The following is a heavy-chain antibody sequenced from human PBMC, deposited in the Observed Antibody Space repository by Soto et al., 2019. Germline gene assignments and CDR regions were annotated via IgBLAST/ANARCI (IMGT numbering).Heavy chain of an antibody. CDR3: AKGSRGYTTYYFDY. Sequence: EVQLLESGGGLVQPGGSLRLSCAASEFSFGGYAMSWVRQAPGKGLEWVSSISGSGASAFYADSVRGRFTISRDNTRNTVSLQRNSLRAEDTALYYCAKGSRGYTTYYFDYWGQGTRITVSS. D-gene: IGHD5-18*01. CDR1: EFSFGGYA. J-gene: IGHJ4*02. CDR2: ISGSGASA. V-gene: IGHV3-23*01.